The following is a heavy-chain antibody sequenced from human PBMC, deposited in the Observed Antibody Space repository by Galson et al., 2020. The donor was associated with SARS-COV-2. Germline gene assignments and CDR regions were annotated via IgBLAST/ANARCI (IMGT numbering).Heavy chain of an antibody. J-gene: IGHJ6*02. CDR3: ATGVAAAGTPSYYCYCYGMDV. V-gene: IGHV1-24*01. CDR2: FDPEDGET. Sequence: ASVKVSCKVSGYTLTELSMHWVRQAPGKGLAWMGGFDPEDGETIYAQKFQGRVTMNEDTSTDTAYMELSSLRSEDTAVYYCATGVAAAGTPSYYCYCYGMDVWGQGTTVTVSS. D-gene: IGHD6-13*01. CDR1: GYTLTELS.